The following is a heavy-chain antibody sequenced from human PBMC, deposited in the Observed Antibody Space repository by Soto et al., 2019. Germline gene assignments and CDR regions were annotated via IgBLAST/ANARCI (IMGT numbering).Heavy chain of an antibody. CDR3: ASDCSGGSCQGYYYYYGMDV. Sequence: ASVKVSCKASGYTFTGYYMHWVRQAPGQGLEWMGWINPNSGGTNYAQKFQGRVTMTRDTSISTAYMELSRLRSDDTAVYDCASDCSGGSCQGYYYYYGMDVWGQGTTVTVSS. CDR2: INPNSGGT. J-gene: IGHJ6*02. D-gene: IGHD2-15*01. V-gene: IGHV1-2*02. CDR1: GYTFTGYY.